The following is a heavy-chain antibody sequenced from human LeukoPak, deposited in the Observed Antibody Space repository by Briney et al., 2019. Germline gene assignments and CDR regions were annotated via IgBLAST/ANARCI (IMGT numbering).Heavy chain of an antibody. CDR1: GFTFSNHG. J-gene: IGHJ4*02. V-gene: IGHV3-23*01. Sequence: PGGSLRLSCAAYGFTFSNHGMDWVRQAPGKGLEWVSGISPSGDITYYADSVKGRFTISRDNAKNTLDLQMNSLRAEDTAIYYCARVILYSSGWYAGNDYWGQGTLVTVSS. CDR3: ARVILYSSGWYAGNDY. D-gene: IGHD6-19*01. CDR2: ISPSGDIT.